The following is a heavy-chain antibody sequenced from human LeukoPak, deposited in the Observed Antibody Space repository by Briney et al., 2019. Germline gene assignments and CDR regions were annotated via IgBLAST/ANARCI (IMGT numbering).Heavy chain of an antibody. CDR2: IIPIFGTA. J-gene: IGHJ4*02. CDR1: GGTFSSYA. CDR3: AREGYSGSYYSPYYFDY. V-gene: IGHV1-69*13. D-gene: IGHD1-26*01. Sequence: SVKVSCKASGGTFSSYAISWVRQAPGQGLEWVGGIIPIFGTANYAQKFQGRVTITADESTSTAYMELSSLRSEDTAVYYCAREGYSGSYYSPYYFDYWGQGTLVTVSS.